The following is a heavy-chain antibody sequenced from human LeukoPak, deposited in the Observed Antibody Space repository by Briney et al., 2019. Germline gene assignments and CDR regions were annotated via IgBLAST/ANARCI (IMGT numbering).Heavy chain of an antibody. V-gene: IGHV1-2*06. CDR2: INPYSGGT. CDR1: GYTFTGYY. Sequence: ASVKVSCKASGYTFTGYYIYWVRQAPGQGLEWMGRINPYSGGTNYAQNFEGRVTMTRDTSITTAYMELSRLTSDDTAVYYCARSSSGSSNWFGPWGQGTLVTVSS. J-gene: IGHJ5*02. D-gene: IGHD3-22*01. CDR3: ARSSSGSSNWFGP.